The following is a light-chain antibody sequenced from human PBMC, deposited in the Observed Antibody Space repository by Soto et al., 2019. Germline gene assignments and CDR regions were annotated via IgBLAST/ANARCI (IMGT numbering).Light chain of an antibody. J-gene: IGLJ1*01. CDR3: CSYAGSYNFV. CDR2: DVT. V-gene: IGLV2-11*01. CDR1: SSDVGVYNY. Sequence: QSALTQPRSVSGSPGQSVTISCTGTSSDVGVYNYVSWYQQHPGKAPKLMIYDVTKRPSGVPDRFSGSKSANTASLTISGLQADDEADYYCCSYAGSYNFVFGTGTKVTV.